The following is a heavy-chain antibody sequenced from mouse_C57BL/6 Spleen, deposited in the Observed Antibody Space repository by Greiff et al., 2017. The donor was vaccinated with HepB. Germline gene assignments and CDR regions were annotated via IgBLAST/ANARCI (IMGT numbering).Heavy chain of an antibody. CDR2: IYPSDSET. CDR3: ARRGGSYPKGFAY. V-gene: IGHV1-61*01. J-gene: IGHJ3*01. Sequence: QVQLQQPGAELVRPGSSVKLSCKASGYTFTSYWMDWVKQRPGQGLEWIGNIYPSDSETHYNQKFKDKATLTVDKSSSTAYMQLSSLTSEDSAVYYCARRGGSYPKGFAYWGQGTLVTVSA. CDR1: GYTFTSYW.